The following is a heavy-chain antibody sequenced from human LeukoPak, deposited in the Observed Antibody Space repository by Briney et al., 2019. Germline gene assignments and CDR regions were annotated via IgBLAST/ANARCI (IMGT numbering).Heavy chain of an antibody. D-gene: IGHD1-26*01. Sequence: PGGSLRLSCAASGFIVSAHWINWVRQAPGKGLVWLSRINNDGSSTIYADSVKGRFTFSRDNSRNTLYLQMNSLRGDDTAVYYCAKDVGKWESLHFFDYWGQGTLVTVSS. CDR2: INNDGSST. J-gene: IGHJ4*02. V-gene: IGHV3-74*01. CDR3: AKDVGKWESLHFFDY. CDR1: GFIVSAHW.